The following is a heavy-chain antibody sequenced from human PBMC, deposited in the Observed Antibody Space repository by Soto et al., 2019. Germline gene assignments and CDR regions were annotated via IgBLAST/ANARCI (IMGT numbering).Heavy chain of an antibody. D-gene: IGHD1-26*01. Sequence: GGSLRLSCAASGFTFSNFAMNWVRQAPGKGLEWVSAISGSGGSTYYADSVKGRFTISRDNSKNTLYLQMNSLRAEDTAVYYCAKDPVVGARRAFAICGQGTMVTVS. J-gene: IGHJ3*02. CDR3: AKDPVVGARRAFAI. CDR1: GFTFSNFA. CDR2: ISGSGGST. V-gene: IGHV3-23*01.